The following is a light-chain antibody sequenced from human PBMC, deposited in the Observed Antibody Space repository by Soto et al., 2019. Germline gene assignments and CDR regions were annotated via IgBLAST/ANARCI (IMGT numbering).Light chain of an antibody. CDR1: VLAKKY. CDR2: NDS. V-gene: IGLV3-27*01. J-gene: IGLJ1*01. Sequence: SYELTQPSSVSVSPGQTARITCSGDVLAKKYARWFQQKPGQAPVLVIYNDSERPSGIPERFSGSSSGTTVTLTISGAQVEDEADYYCYSAADNNSHVFGTGTKLTFL. CDR3: YSAADNNSHV.